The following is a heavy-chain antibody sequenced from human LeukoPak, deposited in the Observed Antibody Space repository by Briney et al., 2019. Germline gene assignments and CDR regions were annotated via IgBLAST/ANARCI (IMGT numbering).Heavy chain of an antibody. CDR1: GGSISSSSYY. V-gene: IGHV4-39*07. D-gene: IGHD3-10*01. J-gene: IGHJ3*02. Sequence: SETLSLTCTVSGGSISSSSYYWGWIRQPPGKGLEWIGSIYYSGSTYYNPSLKSRVTISVDTSKNQISLKLSSVTAADTAVYYCARELRITMVRGVLDAFDIWGQGTMVTVSS. CDR2: IYYSGST. CDR3: ARELRITMVRGVLDAFDI.